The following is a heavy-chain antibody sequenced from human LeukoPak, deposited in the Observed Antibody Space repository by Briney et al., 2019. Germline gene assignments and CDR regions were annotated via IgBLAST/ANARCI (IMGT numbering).Heavy chain of an antibody. CDR1: GITFRTSS. D-gene: IGHD1-26*01. CDR2: ISSSGTYM. J-gene: IGHJ4*02. V-gene: IGHV3-21*01. CDR3: ASELGNADTYGNVPLGH. Sequence: GGSLRLSCTVSGITFRTSSFNWVRQVPGEGLEWVSSISSSGTYMYYSDSVEGRFTISRDNAKNSVFLQMDSLRAEDTAVYFCASELGNADTYGNVPLGHWGQGTLVIVSS.